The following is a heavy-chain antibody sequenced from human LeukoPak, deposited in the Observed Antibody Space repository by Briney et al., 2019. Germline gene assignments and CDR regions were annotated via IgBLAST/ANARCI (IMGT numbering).Heavy chain of an antibody. D-gene: IGHD3-3*01. CDR3: ARDGDFWSGYRSIDY. CDR2: ISSSGSTI. V-gene: IGHV3-48*03. J-gene: IGHJ4*02. Sequence: GGSLRLSCAASGFTFSSYEMNWVRQAPGKGLEGVSYISSSGSTIYYADSVKGRFTISRDNAKNSLYLQMNSLRAEDTAVYYCARDGDFWSGYRSIDYWGQGTLVTVSS. CDR1: GFTFSSYE.